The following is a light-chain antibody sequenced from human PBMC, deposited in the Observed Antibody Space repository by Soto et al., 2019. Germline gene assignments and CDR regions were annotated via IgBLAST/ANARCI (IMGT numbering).Light chain of an antibody. Sequence: ETVLTQSPATLSLSPGERATLSCRASESVNSYLAWYQQKPGQAPRLLIYDASSRATGIPARFSGTGSGTDFTLTISSLEPEDFAVYYCQQRTNWPPTFGQGTKVEIK. CDR1: ESVNSY. J-gene: IGKJ1*01. CDR2: DAS. CDR3: QQRTNWPPT. V-gene: IGKV3-11*01.